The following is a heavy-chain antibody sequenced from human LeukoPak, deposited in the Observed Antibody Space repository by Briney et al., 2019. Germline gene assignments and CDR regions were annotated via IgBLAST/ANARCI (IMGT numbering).Heavy chain of an antibody. CDR1: GYTFTGYY. D-gene: IGHD3-22*01. J-gene: IGHJ1*01. CDR2: INPNSGGT. CDR3: ARVRGYYYDSSGYWLFGEYFQH. Sequence: ASVKVSCKASGYTFTGYYMHWVRQAPGQGLEWMGWINPNSGGTNYAQKFQGRVTMTRDTSISTAYMELSRLRSDDTAVYYCARVRGYYYDSSGYWLFGEYFQHWGQGTLVTVSS. V-gene: IGHV1-2*02.